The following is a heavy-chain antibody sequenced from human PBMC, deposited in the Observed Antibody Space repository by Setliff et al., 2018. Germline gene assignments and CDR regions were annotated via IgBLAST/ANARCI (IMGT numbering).Heavy chain of an antibody. J-gene: IGHJ5*02. D-gene: IGHD3-22*01. CDR1: GGSISTSSYY. V-gene: IGHV4-39*07. Sequence: SETLSLTCTVSGGSISTSSYYWGWIRQPPGKGLEWIGSIYYSGSTYYNPSLKSRVTISVDTSKKQFSLKLSSVTAADTAVYYCARGPYNIYARSGYGFTNWFDPCGQGILVTVSS. CDR3: ARGPYNIYARSGYGFTNWFDP. CDR2: IYYSGST.